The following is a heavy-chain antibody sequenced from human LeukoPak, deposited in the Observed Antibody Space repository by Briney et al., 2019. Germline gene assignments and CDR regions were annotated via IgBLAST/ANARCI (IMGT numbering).Heavy chain of an antibody. J-gene: IGHJ4*02. CDR3: VKDLYYDNSGYYSGAFDY. CDR2: INSNGGRT. Sequence: GGSRRLSCSASGFTFKKYAMHWVRQAPGKGLEYGSAINSNGGRTYYADSVKGRFTISRDNSKNTLFLQMSSLRVEDTAVYYCVKDLYYDNSGYYSGAFDYWGQGTLVTVSS. D-gene: IGHD3-22*01. V-gene: IGHV3-64D*06. CDR1: GFTFKKYA.